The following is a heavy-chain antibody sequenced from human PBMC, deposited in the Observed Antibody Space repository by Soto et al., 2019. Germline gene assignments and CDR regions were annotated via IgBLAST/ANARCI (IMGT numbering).Heavy chain of an antibody. Sequence: GGSLRLSCAASGFTFSSYGMHWVRQAPGKGLEWVAVIWYDGSNKYYADSVKGRFTISRDNSKNMLYLQMNSLRAEDKAVYYCARDINSNYYYYGMDVWAQRTTVPVSS. CDR3: ARDINSNYYYYGMDV. J-gene: IGHJ6*02. CDR1: GFTFSSYG. CDR2: IWYDGSNK. D-gene: IGHD1-20*01. V-gene: IGHV3-33*01.